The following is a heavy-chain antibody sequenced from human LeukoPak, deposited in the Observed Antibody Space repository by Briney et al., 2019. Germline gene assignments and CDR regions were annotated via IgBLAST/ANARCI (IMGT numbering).Heavy chain of an antibody. CDR2: IYTSGST. D-gene: IGHD5-24*01. J-gene: IGHJ4*02. CDR1: GGSISSYY. V-gene: IGHV4-4*07. CDR3: ARGSRSRWLQPTLDY. Sequence: SETLSLTCTVSGGSISSYYWSWIRQPAGKGLEWIGRIYTSGSTNYNPSLKSRVTMSVDTSKNQFSLKLSSVTAADTAVYYCARGSRSRWLQPTLDYWGQGTLVTVSS.